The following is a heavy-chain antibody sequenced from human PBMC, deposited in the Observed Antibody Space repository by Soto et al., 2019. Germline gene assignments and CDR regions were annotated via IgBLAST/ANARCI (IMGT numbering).Heavy chain of an antibody. D-gene: IGHD6-13*01. CDR2: IWYDGSNK. V-gene: IGHV3-33*01. CDR3: ARAWGIAAAG. Sequence: QVQLVESGGGVVQPGRSLRLSCAASGFTFSSYGMHWVRQAPGKGLEWVAVIWYDGSNKYYADSVKGRFTISRDNSKNPLYLQMNSLRAEDTAVYYCARAWGIAAAGWGQGTLVTVSS. J-gene: IGHJ4*02. CDR1: GFTFSSYG.